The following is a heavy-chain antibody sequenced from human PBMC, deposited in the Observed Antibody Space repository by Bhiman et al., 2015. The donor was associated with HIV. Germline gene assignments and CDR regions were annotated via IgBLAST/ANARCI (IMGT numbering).Heavy chain of an antibody. D-gene: IGHD3-3*01. CDR2: IGTAGDT. CDR1: GFTFSTYD. J-gene: IGHJ4*02. Sequence: EVQLVESGGGLVKPGGSLRLSCAASGFTFSTYDMHWVRQGAGKSLEWVAAIGTAGDTFYSGSVKGRFTISREDAKNSLYLQMNSLRVGDTAVYYCARGGPTYYFFWSTYSAGLLDYWGQGTLVTVSS. V-gene: IGHV3-13*01. CDR3: ARGGPTYYFFWSTYSAGLLDY.